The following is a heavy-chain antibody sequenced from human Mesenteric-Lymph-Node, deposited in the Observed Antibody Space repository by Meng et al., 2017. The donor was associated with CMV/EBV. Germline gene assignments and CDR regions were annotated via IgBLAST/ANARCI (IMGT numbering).Heavy chain of an antibody. CDR2: IYYSGST. CDR3: ARVGSSWDFDY. CDR1: GGSISSYF. Sequence: GSLRLSCTVSGGSISSYFWSWIRQPPGKGLEWIGYIYYSGSTNYNPSLKSRVTISVVTSKNQFSLKLTSVTAADTAVYYCARVGSSWDFDYWGQGTLVTVSS. D-gene: IGHD6-13*01. J-gene: IGHJ4*02. V-gene: IGHV4-59*01.